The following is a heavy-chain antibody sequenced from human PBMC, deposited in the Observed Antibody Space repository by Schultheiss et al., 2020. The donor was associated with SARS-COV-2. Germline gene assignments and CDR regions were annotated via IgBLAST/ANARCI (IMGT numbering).Heavy chain of an antibody. J-gene: IGHJ4*02. CDR2: ISGSGGST. CDR1: GFTFSSYA. D-gene: IGHD3-3*01. Sequence: GGSLRLSCAASGFTFSSYAMSWVRQAPGKGLEWVSAISGSGGSTYYADSVKGRFTISRDNSKNTLYLQMNSLRAEETAVYYCATGHYDFWSGSTPLFDYWGQGTLVTVSS. V-gene: IGHV3-23*01. CDR3: ATGHYDFWSGSTPLFDY.